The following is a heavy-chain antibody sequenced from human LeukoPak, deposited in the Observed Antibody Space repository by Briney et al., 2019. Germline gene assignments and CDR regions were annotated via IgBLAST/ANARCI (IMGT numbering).Heavy chain of an antibody. CDR2: IIPIFGTA. J-gene: IGHJ6*02. D-gene: IGHD4-17*01. Sequence: ASVKVSCKASGGTFSSYAISWVRQAPGQGLEWTGGIIPIFGTANYAQKFQGRVTITTDESTSTAYMELSSLRSEDTAVYYCANLFYGDYYYGTDVWGQGTTVTVSS. CDR3: ANLFYGDYYYGTDV. CDR1: GGTFSSYA. V-gene: IGHV1-69*05.